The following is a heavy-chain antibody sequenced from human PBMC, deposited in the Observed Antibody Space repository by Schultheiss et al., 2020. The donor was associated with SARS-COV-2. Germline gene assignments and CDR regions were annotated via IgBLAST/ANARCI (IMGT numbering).Heavy chain of an antibody. V-gene: IGHV2-5*02. D-gene: IGHD5-18*01. Sequence: SGPTLVKPTQTLTLTCVFSGFSLSSTGMCVSWIRQPPGKALEWLALIYWDDDKRYSPSLKSRLTISKDTSKSQVVLTMTNMDPVDTATYYCARIRTPYYYYYGMDVWGQGTTVTVSS. CDR3: ARIRTPYYYYYGMDV. CDR1: GFSLSSTGMC. J-gene: IGHJ6*02. CDR2: IYWDDDK.